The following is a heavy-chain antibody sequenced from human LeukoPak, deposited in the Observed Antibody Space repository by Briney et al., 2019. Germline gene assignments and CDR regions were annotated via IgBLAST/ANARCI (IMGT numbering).Heavy chain of an antibody. J-gene: IGHJ6*03. V-gene: IGHV4-39*07. Sequence: SETLSLTCTVSGVSISSSNSYWGWIRQPPGKGLEWIGEINHSGSTNYNPSLKSRVTISVDTSKNQFSLKLSSVTAADTAVYYCARDREPGDYDVYHYNYYMDVWGKGTTVTISS. CDR2: INHSGST. CDR3: ARDREPGDYDVYHYNYYMDV. D-gene: IGHD4-17*01. CDR1: GVSISSSNSY.